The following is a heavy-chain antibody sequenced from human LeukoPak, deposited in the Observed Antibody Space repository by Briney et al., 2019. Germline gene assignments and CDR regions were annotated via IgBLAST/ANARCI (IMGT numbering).Heavy chain of an antibody. CDR1: RFSFSRYW. CDR3: AREVLATASAFDY. D-gene: IGHD4-11*01. V-gene: IGHV3-7*03. Sequence: PGGSLRLSCRASRFSFSRYWMSWVRQAPGKGLEWVANIKEDGSGKNYVDSMKGRFIISRDNAKNSLYLQISSLRAEDTAVYYCAREVLATASAFDYWGQGTLVTVSS. J-gene: IGHJ4*02. CDR2: IKEDGSGK.